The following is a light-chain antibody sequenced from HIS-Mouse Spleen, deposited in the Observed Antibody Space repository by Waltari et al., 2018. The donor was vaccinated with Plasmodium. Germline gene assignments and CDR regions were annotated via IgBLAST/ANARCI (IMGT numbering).Light chain of an antibody. J-gene: IGKJ3*01. Sequence: EILMTQSPATLPVSPGERATLSCRASQSVSSNFAWYQQKPGQAPRLLIYGASTRATGIPARFSGSGSGTEFTLTISSLQSEDFAVYYCQQYNNWSFTFGPGTKVDIK. CDR1: QSVSSN. CDR2: GAS. V-gene: IGKV3-15*01. CDR3: QQYNNWSFT.